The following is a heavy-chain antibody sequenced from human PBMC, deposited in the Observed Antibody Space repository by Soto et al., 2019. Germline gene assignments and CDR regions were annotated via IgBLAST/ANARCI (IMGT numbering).Heavy chain of an antibody. J-gene: IGHJ4*02. CDR3: ETNAHRDVYNEPSFDY. D-gene: IGHD1-1*01. CDR2: IIPIFGTA. V-gene: IGHV1-69*01. Sequence: QVQLVQSGAEVKKPGSSVKVSCKASGGTFSSYAISWVRQAPGQGLEWMGGIIPIFGTANYAQKFQGRVTITADESTSTAHMELSRLTSEDTAVYYCETNAHRDVYNEPSFDYWGEGTLVTVSS. CDR1: GGTFSSYA.